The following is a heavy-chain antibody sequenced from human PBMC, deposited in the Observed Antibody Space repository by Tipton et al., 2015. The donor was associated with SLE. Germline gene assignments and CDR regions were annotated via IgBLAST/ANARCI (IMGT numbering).Heavy chain of an antibody. CDR1: RFTFRNYG. J-gene: IGHJ4*02. V-gene: IGHV3-33*01. CDR3: ARGEPLWYEAFDY. D-gene: IGHD5-18*01. Sequence: SLRLSCAASRFTFRNYGMHWVRQAPGKGLEWVAAIQSDGSIEYYADSVKGRFTISRDDSKSTLYLQMNSLRAEDGAVYYCARGEPLWYEAFDYWGQGTLVTVSS. CDR2: IQSDGSIE.